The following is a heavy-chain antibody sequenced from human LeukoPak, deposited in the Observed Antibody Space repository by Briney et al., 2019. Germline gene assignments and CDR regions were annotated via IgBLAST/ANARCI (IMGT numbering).Heavy chain of an antibody. J-gene: IGHJ4*02. Sequence: ASVKVSCKTSGYTFIGYYMHWVRQAPGKGLVWVSRINSDGINTSYADSVKGRFTISRDISQNMVYLQVNSLRDDDTAVYYCARDDTSGGYYEFGYWGQGALLIVSS. D-gene: IGHD6-19*01. V-gene: IGHV3-74*01. CDR3: ARDDTSGGYYEFGY. CDR2: INSDGINT. CDR1: GYTFIGYY.